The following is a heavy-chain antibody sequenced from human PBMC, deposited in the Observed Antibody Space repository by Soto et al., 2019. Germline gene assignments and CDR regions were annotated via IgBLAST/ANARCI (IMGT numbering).Heavy chain of an antibody. CDR2: ISYDGSNK. CDR3: AKEIYGDYGAFDY. J-gene: IGHJ4*02. V-gene: IGHV3-30*18. D-gene: IGHD4-17*01. Sequence: QVQLVESGGGVVQPGRSLRLSCAASGFTFSSYGMHWVRQAPGKGLEWVAVISYDGSNKYYADSVKGRFTISRDNSKNTLYLQMNSLRAEDTAVYYCAKEIYGDYGAFDYWGQGTLVTVSS. CDR1: GFTFSSYG.